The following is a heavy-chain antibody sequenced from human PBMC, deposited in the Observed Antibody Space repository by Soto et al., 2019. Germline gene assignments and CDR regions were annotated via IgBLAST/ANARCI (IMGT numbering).Heavy chain of an antibody. CDR1: GGSISSGGYS. V-gene: IGHV4-30-2*01. Sequence: SETLSLTCAVSGGSISSGGYSWSWIRQPPGKGLEWIGYIYHSGSTYYNPSLKSRVTISVDRSKNQFSLKLSSVTAADTAVYYCARSVDTAMVTFDYWGQGTLVTVSS. CDR2: IYHSGST. J-gene: IGHJ4*02. D-gene: IGHD5-18*01. CDR3: ARSVDTAMVTFDY.